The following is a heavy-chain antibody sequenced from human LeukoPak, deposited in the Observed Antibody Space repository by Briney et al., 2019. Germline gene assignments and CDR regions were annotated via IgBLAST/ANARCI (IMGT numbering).Heavy chain of an antibody. CDR3: ARDLQLWPHNDAFDI. V-gene: IGHV3-48*01. CDR2: ISSSSSTI. Sequence: GGSLRLSCAASGFTFSSYSMNWVRQAPGKGLEWVSYISSSSSTIYYADSVKGRFTISRDNAKNSLYLQMNSLRAEDTAVYYCARDLQLWPHNDAFDIWGQGTMVTVSS. CDR1: GFTFSSYS. J-gene: IGHJ3*02. D-gene: IGHD5-18*01.